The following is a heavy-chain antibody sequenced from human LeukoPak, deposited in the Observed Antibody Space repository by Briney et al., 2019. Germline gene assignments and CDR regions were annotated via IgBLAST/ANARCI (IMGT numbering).Heavy chain of an antibody. CDR3: ARHAEDYYDSSGYLFY. Sequence: PSETLSLTCTVSGGSISSSSYYLGWIRQPPGKGLEWIGSIYYSGSTYYNPSLKSRVTISVDTSKNQFSLKLSSVTAADTAVYYCARHAEDYYDSSGYLFYWGQGTLVTVSS. D-gene: IGHD3-22*01. CDR1: GGSISSSSYY. V-gene: IGHV4-39*01. J-gene: IGHJ4*02. CDR2: IYYSGST.